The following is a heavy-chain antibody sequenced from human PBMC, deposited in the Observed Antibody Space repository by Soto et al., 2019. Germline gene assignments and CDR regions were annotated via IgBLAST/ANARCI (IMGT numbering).Heavy chain of an antibody. CDR1: GYTFTSYD. CDR3: ARRQAKYYDFWSGSLAAYYYYGMDV. Sequence: ASVKFSCTASGYTFTSYDINWVRQATGQGLEWMGWMNPNSGNTGYAQKFQGRVTMTRNTSISTAYMELSSLRSEDTAVYYCARRQAKYYDFWSGSLAAYYYYGMDVWGQGTTVTVSS. D-gene: IGHD3-3*01. J-gene: IGHJ6*02. CDR2: MNPNSGNT. V-gene: IGHV1-8*01.